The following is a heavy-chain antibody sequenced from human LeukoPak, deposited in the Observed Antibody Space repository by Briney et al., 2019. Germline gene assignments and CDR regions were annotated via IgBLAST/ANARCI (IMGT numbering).Heavy chain of an antibody. J-gene: IGHJ4*02. V-gene: IGHV1-69*05. CDR2: IIPIFGTA. CDR1: GGTFSSYA. CDR3: ARERPPGDSSSWFLEGYFDI. D-gene: IGHD6-13*01. Sequence: SVEVSCKASGGTFSSYAITWVRQAPGQGLEWMGRIIPIFGTANYAQKFQGRVTITTDESTSTAYMELSTLRSDDTAVYYCARERPPGDSSSWFLEGYFDIWGQGTLVTVSS.